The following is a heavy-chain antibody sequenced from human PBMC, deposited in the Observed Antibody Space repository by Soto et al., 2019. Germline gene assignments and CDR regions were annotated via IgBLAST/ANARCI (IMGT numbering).Heavy chain of an antibody. Sequence: SVKVSYKDSGGTFSSYAISWVRQAPGQGLEWMGGIIPIFGTANYAQKFQGRVTITADESTSTPYMDLSSLRSEDTAVYYCARDGPRSPPIGDDYWGQGTLVTVSS. V-gene: IGHV1-69*13. J-gene: IGHJ4*02. CDR3: ARDGPRSPPIGDDY. CDR1: GGTFSSYA. CDR2: IIPIFGTA.